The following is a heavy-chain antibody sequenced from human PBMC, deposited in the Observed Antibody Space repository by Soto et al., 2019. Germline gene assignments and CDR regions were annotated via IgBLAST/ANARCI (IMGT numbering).Heavy chain of an antibody. Sequence: QVQLVESGGGVVQPGRSLRLSCAASGFAFSTYGMHWVRQAPGKGLEWVAVTTSDGARINYADSVKGRFTISRDNSSTTLYLQMNSLRIDDTAVYCCARKNPGREWELPDYWGQGTLVTVSS. CDR3: ARKNPGREWELPDY. CDR2: TTSDGARI. D-gene: IGHD1-26*01. V-gene: IGHV3-30*03. J-gene: IGHJ4*02. CDR1: GFAFSTYG.